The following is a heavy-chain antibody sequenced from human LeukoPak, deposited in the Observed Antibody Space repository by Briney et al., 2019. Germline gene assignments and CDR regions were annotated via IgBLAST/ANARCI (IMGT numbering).Heavy chain of an antibody. J-gene: IGHJ3*02. CDR1: GGSISSYY. Sequence: PSETLSLTCTVSGGSISSYYWSWIRQPPGKGLEWIGYIYYSGSTNYNPSLKSRVTISVDTSKNQFSLKLSSVTAADTAVYYCAREFPSRMIVVVINPDAFDIWGQGTMVTVSS. V-gene: IGHV4-59*12. D-gene: IGHD3-22*01. CDR3: AREFPSRMIVVVINPDAFDI. CDR2: IYYSGST.